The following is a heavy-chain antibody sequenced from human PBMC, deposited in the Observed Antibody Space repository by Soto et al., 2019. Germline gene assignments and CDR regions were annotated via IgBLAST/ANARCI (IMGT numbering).Heavy chain of an antibody. CDR1: GGSISSGGYY. J-gene: IGHJ4*02. CDR2: IYYSGST. V-gene: IGHV4-31*03. D-gene: IGHD3-10*01. Sequence: QVQLQESGPGLVKPSQTLSLTCTVSGGSISSGGYYWSWIRQHPGKGLEWIGYIYYSGSTYYNPCLKRRVTISVDTSKNQFSLKLSSVTAADTAVYYCARVGYYGSGSYYNGVWYWGQGTLVTVSS. CDR3: ARVGYYGSGSYYNGVWY.